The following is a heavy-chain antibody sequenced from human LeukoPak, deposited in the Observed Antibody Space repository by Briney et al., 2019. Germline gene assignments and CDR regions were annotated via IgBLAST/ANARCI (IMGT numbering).Heavy chain of an antibody. CDR2: ISGSGVT. Sequence: GGSLRLSCAASGFTFSSYAMSWVRLAPGRGLEWVAAISGSGVTYYADYVKGRFTISRDSSRNMLYVQMNNLRAVDTAMYYCAKCTSGSCYSAGAFDIWGHGTMVTVSS. J-gene: IGHJ3*02. D-gene: IGHD2-15*01. CDR1: GFTFSSYA. V-gene: IGHV3-23*01. CDR3: AKCTSGSCYSAGAFDI.